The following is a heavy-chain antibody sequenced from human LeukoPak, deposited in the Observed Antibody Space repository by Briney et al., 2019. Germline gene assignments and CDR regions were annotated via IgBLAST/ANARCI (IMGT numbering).Heavy chain of an antibody. D-gene: IGHD3-22*01. CDR2: IIPIFGTA. CDR1: GGTFSSYA. V-gene: IGHV1-69*13. Sequence: GASVKVSCKASGGTFSSYAISWVRQAPGQGLEWMGGIIPIFGTANYAQKFQGRVTTTADESTSTAYMELSSLRSEDTAVYYCARHYYDSSGYYYYYYGMDVWGQGTTVTVSS. J-gene: IGHJ6*02. CDR3: ARHYYDSSGYYYYYYGMDV.